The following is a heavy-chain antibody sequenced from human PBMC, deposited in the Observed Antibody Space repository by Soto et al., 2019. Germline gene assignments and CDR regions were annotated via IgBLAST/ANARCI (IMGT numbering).Heavy chain of an antibody. Sequence: ASVKVSCTASGYTFHNHGISWVRQAPGQGLEWLGWISGLDGKTKYAQRLQGRVTMTADTSTSTAYMELRSLRSDDTAVYYCARLFYPLPYSLDYGGRETL. CDR3: ARLFYPLPYSLDY. CDR1: GYTFHNHG. D-gene: IGHD3-10*02. V-gene: IGHV1-18*04. CDR2: ISGLDGKT. J-gene: IGHJ4*02.